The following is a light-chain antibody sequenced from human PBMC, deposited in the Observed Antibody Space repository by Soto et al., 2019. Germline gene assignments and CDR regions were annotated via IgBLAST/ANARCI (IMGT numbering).Light chain of an antibody. CDR1: SSDVGGYNY. CDR2: EVS. J-gene: IGLJ1*01. Sequence: QSVLTQHASVSGSPGQSITISCTGASSDVGGYNYVSWYQQHPGKAPKLMIYEVSNRPSGVSNRFSGSKSGNTASLTISGLQAEDEADYYCSSYTSSSTYVFGIGTKSPS. CDR3: SSYTSSSTYV. V-gene: IGLV2-14*01.